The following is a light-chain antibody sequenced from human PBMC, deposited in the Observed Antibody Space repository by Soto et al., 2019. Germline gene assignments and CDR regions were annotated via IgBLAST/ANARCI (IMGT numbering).Light chain of an antibody. Sequence: EIVMTQSPATLSVSPGERATLSCRASQSVSSNLAWYQQKPGQAPRLLIYGASTRATGIPARFSGSGSGTEFTLTISRMQSEDFAVYYCQQYNKWPRTFGQGNKV. CDR3: QQYNKWPRT. V-gene: IGKV3-15*01. CDR1: QSVSSN. J-gene: IGKJ1*01. CDR2: GAS.